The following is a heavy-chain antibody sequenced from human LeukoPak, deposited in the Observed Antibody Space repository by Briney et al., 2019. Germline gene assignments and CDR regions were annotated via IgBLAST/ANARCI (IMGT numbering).Heavy chain of an antibody. CDR3: ARGYYYGSSGYYYVPFDY. D-gene: IGHD3-22*01. CDR1: GGTFSSYA. CDR2: IIPNFGTA. V-gene: IGHV1-69*13. Sequence: GASVKLSCKASGGTFSSYAISWVRQAPGQGLEWMGGIIPNFGTANYAQKFQGRVTITADESTSTAYMELSSLRSEDTAVYYCARGYYYGSSGYYYVPFDYWGQGTLVTVSS. J-gene: IGHJ4*02.